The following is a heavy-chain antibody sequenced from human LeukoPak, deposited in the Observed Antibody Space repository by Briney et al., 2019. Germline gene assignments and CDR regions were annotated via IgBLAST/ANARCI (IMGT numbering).Heavy chain of an antibody. CDR1: GGSISHYY. CDR3: ARAGLRGGLWRWFDP. D-gene: IGHD3-16*01. CDR2: IYYSGST. J-gene: IGHJ5*02. Sequence: SETLSLTCTVSGGSISHYYWSWIRQPPGKGLEWIGYIYYSGSTNYNPSLKSRVPISVDTSKNQFSLKLSSVTAADTDVYYCARAGLRGGLWRWFDPWGKGTPVTVSS. V-gene: IGHV4-59*01.